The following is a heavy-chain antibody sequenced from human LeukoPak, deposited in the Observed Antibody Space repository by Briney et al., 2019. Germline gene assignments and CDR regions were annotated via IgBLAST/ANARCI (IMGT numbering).Heavy chain of an antibody. CDR2: IKSKTDDGTT. J-gene: IGHJ4*02. CDR3: TTDFEVYSGYAFDY. Sequence: GGSLRLSCAASGFTFSNAWMSWVRQAPGKGLEWVGRIKSKTDDGTTDYAAPVKGRFTISRDDSKNTLYLQMNSLKTEDTAVYYCTTDFEVYSGYAFDYWGQGTLVTVSS. V-gene: IGHV3-15*01. D-gene: IGHD5-12*01. CDR1: GFTFSNAW.